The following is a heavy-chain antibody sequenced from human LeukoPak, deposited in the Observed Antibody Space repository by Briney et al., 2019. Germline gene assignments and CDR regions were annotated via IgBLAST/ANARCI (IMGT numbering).Heavy chain of an antibody. V-gene: IGHV3-23*01. J-gene: IGHJ5*02. CDR1: GFTFSSYS. Sequence: PGGSLRLSCAASGFTFSSYSISWVRQAPGKGLEWVSGISASGGRTYYADSVKGRFTISRDNSKNTLYLQVNSLRAEDTAVYYCAKDYSGSSPWWFDPWGQGTLVTVSS. CDR3: AKDYSGSSPWWFDP. D-gene: IGHD1-26*01. CDR2: ISASGGRT.